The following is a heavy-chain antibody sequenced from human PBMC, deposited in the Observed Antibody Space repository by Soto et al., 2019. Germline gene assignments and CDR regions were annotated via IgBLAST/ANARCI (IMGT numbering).Heavy chain of an antibody. CDR3: ARSLRGVIIDFDS. J-gene: IGHJ4*02. Sequence: EVQLLESGGGLVQPGGSLRLSCEASGFTFSSNAMSWVRQAPGKGLEWVSAISGTTDNTYYADSVKGRFTISRDNSKNTLYLQMNSLRAEDTALYYCARSLRGVIIDFDSWGQGTLVTVSS. V-gene: IGHV3-23*01. CDR1: GFTFSSNA. CDR2: ISGTTDNT. D-gene: IGHD3-10*01.